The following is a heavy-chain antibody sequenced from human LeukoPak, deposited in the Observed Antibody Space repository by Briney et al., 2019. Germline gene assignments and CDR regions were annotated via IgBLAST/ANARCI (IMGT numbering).Heavy chain of an antibody. CDR2: INTDGSST. Sequence: PGGSLRLSCAASGFTFSSYWMHWVRQAPGKGLVWVSRINTDGSSTSYADSVKGRFTISKDNAKNTLYLQMNSLRAEDTAVYYCASSRKPWGGELLDYWGQGTLVTVSS. V-gene: IGHV3-74*01. CDR3: ASSRKPWGGELLDY. CDR1: GFTFSSYW. D-gene: IGHD1-7*01. J-gene: IGHJ4*02.